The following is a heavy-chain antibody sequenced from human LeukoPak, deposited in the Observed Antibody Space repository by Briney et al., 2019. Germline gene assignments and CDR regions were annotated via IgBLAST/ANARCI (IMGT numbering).Heavy chain of an antibody. CDR2: INPNSGGT. V-gene: IGHV1-2*02. CDR1: GYIFTGYY. J-gene: IGHJ4*02. Sequence: ASVKVSCKASGYIFTGYYMHWVRQAPGQGLEWMGWINPNSGGTNYAQKFQGRVTMTRDTPISTAYMELSRLRSDDTAVYYCARGSGSDYYGSGSQDSFFDYWGQGTLVTVSS. CDR3: ARGSGSDYYGSGSQDSFFDY. D-gene: IGHD3-10*01.